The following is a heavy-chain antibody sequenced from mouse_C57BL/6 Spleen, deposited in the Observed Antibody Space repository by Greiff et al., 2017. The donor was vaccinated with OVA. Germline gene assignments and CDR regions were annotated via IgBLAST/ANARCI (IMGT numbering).Heavy chain of an antibody. CDR1: GYTFTSYW. CDR2: INPSNGGT. V-gene: IGHV1-53*01. CDR3: ARRVRSFYAMDY. J-gene: IGHJ4*01. D-gene: IGHD1-1*01. Sequence: QVQLQQPGTELVKPGASVTLSCKASGYTFTSYWMHWVKQRPGQGLEWIGIINPSNGGTNYNEQFKSKATLTVDKSSSTAYMQRSSLTSEDAAVYDCARRVRSFYAMDYWGQGTSVTVSS.